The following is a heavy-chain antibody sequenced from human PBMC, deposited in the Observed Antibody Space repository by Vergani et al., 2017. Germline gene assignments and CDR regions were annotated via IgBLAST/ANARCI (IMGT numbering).Heavy chain of an antibody. Sequence: EVQLVESGGGLVQPGGSLRLSCAASGFTFSSYEMNWVRQAPGKGLEWVSYISSSGSTIYYADSVKGRFTISRDNAKNSLYLQMNSLRAEDTAVYYCARDPPGYSSSCSDYWAQGTLFTFSS. V-gene: IGHV3-48*03. D-gene: IGHD6-13*01. J-gene: IGHJ4*02. CDR2: ISSSGSTI. CDR1: GFTFSSYE. CDR3: ARDPPGYSSSCSDY.